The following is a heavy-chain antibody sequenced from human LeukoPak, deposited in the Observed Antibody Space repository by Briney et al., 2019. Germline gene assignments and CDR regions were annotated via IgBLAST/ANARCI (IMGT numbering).Heavy chain of an antibody. J-gene: IGHJ4*02. CDR3: ARVLY. Sequence: ASVKVSCKASGGSFSRYAISWVRQAPGQGLEWMGRIIPSTGLVNYAQKFQGRVTITADKSTTTANMELSSLTSEDTAVDYRARVLYWGQGTLVTVSS. CDR2: IIPSTGLV. V-gene: IGHV1-69*04. CDR1: GGSFSRYA.